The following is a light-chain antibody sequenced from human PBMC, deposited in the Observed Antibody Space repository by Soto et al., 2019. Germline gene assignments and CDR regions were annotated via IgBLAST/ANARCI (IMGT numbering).Light chain of an antibody. Sequence: DIQMTQSPSTVSAYVGDIVTITCRASQSITTWLAWYQQRPGKSPKLLIYDVSSLQSGVPSRFSGSGSGTELTLTISSLQPDDFANYYCKHYKMYSPWTFGQGTKVDIK. CDR3: KHYKMYSPWT. V-gene: IGKV1-5*01. CDR1: QSITTW. J-gene: IGKJ1*01. CDR2: DVS.